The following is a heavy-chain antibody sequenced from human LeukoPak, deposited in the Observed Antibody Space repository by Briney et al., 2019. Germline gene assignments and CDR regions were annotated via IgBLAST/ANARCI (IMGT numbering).Heavy chain of an antibody. V-gene: IGHV1-46*01. D-gene: IGHD6-6*01. J-gene: IGHJ4*02. CDR3: ARGEQLVGRGGDSFDY. CDR1: GYTFTNYY. CDR2: INPKGGST. Sequence: ASVKVSCKASGYTFTNYYMHLVRQAPGQGLEWMGIINPKGGSTSYAQKFQGRITMTRDTSTSTVYMELSSLRSEGTAVYFCARGEQLVGRGGDSFDYWGQGTLVTVSS.